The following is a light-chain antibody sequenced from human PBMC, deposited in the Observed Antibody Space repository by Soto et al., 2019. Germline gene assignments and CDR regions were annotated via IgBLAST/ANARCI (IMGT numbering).Light chain of an antibody. CDR2: EVT. Sequence: QSVLTQPASVSGSPGQSIAISCTGSSSDVGIYNYVSWYQQHPGKVPKLIIYEVTNRPSGVSNRFSGSKSGNTASLTISGLQAEDEADYYCASYTTIGTWVFGGGTKVTVL. J-gene: IGLJ3*02. V-gene: IGLV2-14*01. CDR3: ASYTTIGTWV. CDR1: SSDVGIYNY.